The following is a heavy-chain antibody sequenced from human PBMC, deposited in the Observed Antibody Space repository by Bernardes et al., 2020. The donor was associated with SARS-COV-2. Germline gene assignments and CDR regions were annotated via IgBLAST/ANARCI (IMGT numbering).Heavy chain of an antibody. CDR1: GFTLRSYG. J-gene: IGHJ6*02. CDR3: ARGFHGSGSPLPNYYYYAMDV. D-gene: IGHD3-10*01. Sequence: GGSLRLSCEASGFTLRSYGVHWVRQAPGKGLEWVAVIWYEGRNKNYADSVKGRFTISRDNSKNTMYLQMNSLRGEDTAVYYCARGFHGSGSPLPNYYYYAMDVWGQGTTVIVSS. CDR2: IWYEGRNK. V-gene: IGHV3-33*01.